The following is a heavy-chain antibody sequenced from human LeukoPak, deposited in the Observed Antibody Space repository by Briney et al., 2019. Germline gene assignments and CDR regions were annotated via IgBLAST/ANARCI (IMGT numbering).Heavy chain of an antibody. Sequence: APVKGSCKASWYTLINYDINWVRQGTGQGVEWMGWMNPNSGNIGFAQKFQGRVTMTRNTPISTAYMELSSLRSEDTAVYYCARREYHILTGYSSFDYWGQGTLVTVSS. V-gene: IGHV1-8*01. CDR1: WYTLINYD. J-gene: IGHJ4*02. D-gene: IGHD3-9*01. CDR3: ARREYHILTGYSSFDY. CDR2: MNPNSGNI.